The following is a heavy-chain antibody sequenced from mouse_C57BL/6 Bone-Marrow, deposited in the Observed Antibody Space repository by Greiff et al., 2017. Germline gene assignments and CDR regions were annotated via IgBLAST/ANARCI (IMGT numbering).Heavy chain of an antibody. Sequence: EVQGVESGTVLARPGASVKMSCKTSGYTFTSYWMHWVKQRPGQGLEWIGAIYPGNSDTSYNQKFKGKAKLTAVTSASTAYMELSSLTNEDSAVYYCTTMVTTGEDYYYAMDYWGQGTSVTVSS. CDR2: IYPGNSDT. V-gene: IGHV1-5*01. D-gene: IGHD2-2*01. J-gene: IGHJ4*01. CDR3: TTMVTTGEDYYYAMDY. CDR1: GYTFTSYW.